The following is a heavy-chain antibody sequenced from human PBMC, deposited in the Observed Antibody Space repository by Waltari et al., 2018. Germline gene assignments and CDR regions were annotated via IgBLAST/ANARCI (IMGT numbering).Heavy chain of an antibody. V-gene: IGHV4-31*03. CDR2: IYHSGST. Sequence: QVQLQESGPGLVKPSQTLSLTCTVSAGSINSAAYYWSWIRHHPGKGLEYIGYIYHSGSTYYKSSLRSRLSMSIDTSQNQFSLRLTSMTPADTAVYYCVRDRGYGGKSGLFDSWGQGIQVTVSP. CDR1: AGSINSAAYY. CDR3: VRDRGYGGKSGLFDS. J-gene: IGHJ4*02. D-gene: IGHD2-15*01.